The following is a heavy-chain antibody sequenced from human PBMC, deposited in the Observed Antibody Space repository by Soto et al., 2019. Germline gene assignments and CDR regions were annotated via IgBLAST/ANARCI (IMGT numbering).Heavy chain of an antibody. D-gene: IGHD4-17*01. CDR2: ISSSSSYT. V-gene: IGHV3-11*06. J-gene: IGHJ6*02. Sequence: SLRLSCAASGFTFSDYYMSWIRQAPGKGLEWVSYISSSSSYTNYADSVKGRFTISRDNSKNTLYLQMNSLRAEDTAVYYCAKILQLGDYAYYYYGMDVWGQGTTVTVSS. CDR1: GFTFSDYY. CDR3: AKILQLGDYAYYYYGMDV.